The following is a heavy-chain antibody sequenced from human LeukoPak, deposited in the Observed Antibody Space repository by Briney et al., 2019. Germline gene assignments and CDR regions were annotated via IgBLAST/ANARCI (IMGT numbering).Heavy chain of an antibody. J-gene: IGHJ4*02. CDR3: ARGGCSSTSCYCSD. Sequence: PSETLSLTCAVYGGSFSGYYWSWIRQPPGKGLEWIGEINHSGSTNYNPSLKSRVTISVDTSKNQFSLKLSSVTAADTAVYYCARGGCSSTSCYCSDWGRGTLVTVSS. CDR1: GGSFSGYY. D-gene: IGHD2-2*01. CDR2: INHSGST. V-gene: IGHV4-34*01.